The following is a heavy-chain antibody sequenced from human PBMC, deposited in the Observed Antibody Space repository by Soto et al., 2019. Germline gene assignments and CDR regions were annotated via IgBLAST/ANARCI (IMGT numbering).Heavy chain of an antibody. V-gene: IGHV3-33*05. D-gene: IGHD3-16*01. CDR2: TSYDGSNN. Sequence: QVQLVESGGGVVQPGTSLRLSCVGSGFTFRSYVIHWVRQAPGKGLDWVALTSYDGSNNFYGDSVKGRFTISRDNSRNTVELQMASLRLEDTALYYCARWGTTGGLDVWGQGTLVSVSS. J-gene: IGHJ4*02. CDR1: GFTFRSYV. CDR3: ARWGTTGGLDV.